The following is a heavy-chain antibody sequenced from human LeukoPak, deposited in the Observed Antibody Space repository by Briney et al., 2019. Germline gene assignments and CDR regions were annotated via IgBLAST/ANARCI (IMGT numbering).Heavy chain of an antibody. V-gene: IGHV3-53*01. CDR1: GFTVSSNY. CDR2: IYSGGST. J-gene: IGHJ4*02. D-gene: IGHD6-19*01. Sequence: GGSLRLSCAASGFTVSSNYMSWVRQAPGKGLEWVSVIYSGGSTYYADSVKGRFTISRDNSKNTLYLQMNSLRAEDTAVYYCARTPGGRYGGVGYWGQGTLVTVSS. CDR3: ARTPGGRYGGVGY.